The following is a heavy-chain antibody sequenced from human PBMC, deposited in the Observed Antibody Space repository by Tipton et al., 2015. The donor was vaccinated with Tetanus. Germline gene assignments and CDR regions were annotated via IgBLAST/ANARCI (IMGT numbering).Heavy chain of an antibody. D-gene: IGHD1-1*01. CDR2: VYYSGST. CDR3: AKGLDQYKSGND. J-gene: IGHJ4*02. CDR1: GGSISSPNYY. Sequence: TLSLTCTVSGGSISSPNYYWGWIRQPPGKGMGWIGSVYYSGSTYYNPSLKSRVTLSVDTSKNQFSLHLTSVTAADTAIYYCAKGLDQYKSGNDWGQGTLVTVSS. V-gene: IGHV4-39*01.